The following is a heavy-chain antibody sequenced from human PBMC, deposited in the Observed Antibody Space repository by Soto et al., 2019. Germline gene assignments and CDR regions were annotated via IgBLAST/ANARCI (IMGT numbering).Heavy chain of an antibody. CDR2: INPNSGGT. J-gene: IGHJ3*02. Sequence: ASGKVSCTASGSTFTGYYMHWVRQAPVQGLEWMGWINPNSGGTNYAQKFQGWVTMTRDTSISTAYMELSRLRSDDTVVYYCARARLRWYTNDAFDIWGHVTMVTVSS. CDR1: GSTFTGYY. D-gene: IGHD4-17*01. CDR3: ARARLRWYTNDAFDI. V-gene: IGHV1-2*04.